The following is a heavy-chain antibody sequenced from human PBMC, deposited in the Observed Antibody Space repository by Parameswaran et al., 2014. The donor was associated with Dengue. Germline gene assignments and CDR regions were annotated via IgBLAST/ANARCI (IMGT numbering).Heavy chain of an antibody. Sequence: SWVRQAPGQGLEWMGWISAYKGNTNYAQKFQGRVTMTTDTSTSTAYMELRSLRSDDTAVYYCAREFIENGMDVWGQGTTVTVSS. CDR3: AREFIENGMDV. D-gene: IGHD2-15*01. V-gene: IGHV1-18*01. J-gene: IGHJ6*02. CDR2: ISAYKGNT.